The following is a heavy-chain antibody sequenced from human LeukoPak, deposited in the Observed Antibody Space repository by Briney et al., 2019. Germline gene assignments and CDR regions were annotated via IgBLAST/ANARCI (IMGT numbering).Heavy chain of an antibody. V-gene: IGHV1-3*01. Sequence: ASVNVACKASGYTFTSYAMHWVRQAPGQRLEWMGWINAGNGNTKYSQNFQGRVTVTRDTSASTVYMELSSLRSEDTAVYYCTSTLGYCSGGSCYRFDNWGQGTLFTVSS. CDR2: INAGNGNT. J-gene: IGHJ4*02. CDR3: TSTLGYCSGGSCYRFDN. D-gene: IGHD2-15*01. CDR1: GYTFTSYA.